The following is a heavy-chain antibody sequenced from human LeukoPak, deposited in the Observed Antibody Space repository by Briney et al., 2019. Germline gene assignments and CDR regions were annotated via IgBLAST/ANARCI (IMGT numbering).Heavy chain of an antibody. J-gene: IGHJ6*02. CDR3: ARGLTTVTMSYYYGMDV. D-gene: IGHD4-17*01. CDR2: ISAYNGNT. Sequence: ASVKVSCKASGYTFTSYGISWVRQAPGQGLEWMGWISAYNGNTNYAQKLQGRVTMTTDTSTSTAYMELRSLRSDDTAVYYCARGLTTVTMSYYYGMDVWGQGTTVTVSS. V-gene: IGHV1-18*01. CDR1: GYTFTSYG.